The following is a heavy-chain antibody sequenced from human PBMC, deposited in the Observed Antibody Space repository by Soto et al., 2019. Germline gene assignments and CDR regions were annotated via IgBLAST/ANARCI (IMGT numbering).Heavy chain of an antibody. CDR1: GFSLSTSGVG. D-gene: IGHD4-17*01. CDR3: AHKGYGDYPLDS. J-gene: IGHJ4*02. CDR2: IYWDDYK. V-gene: IGHV2-5*02. Sequence: QITLKESGPTLVKPTQTLTLTCTFSGFSLSTSGVGVGWIRQPPGKALEGLAVIYWDDYKHYSPYLKSRLTISKDTSKNQVVLTMTNMSPVDTATYYCAHKGYGDYPLDSWGQGTLLTVSS.